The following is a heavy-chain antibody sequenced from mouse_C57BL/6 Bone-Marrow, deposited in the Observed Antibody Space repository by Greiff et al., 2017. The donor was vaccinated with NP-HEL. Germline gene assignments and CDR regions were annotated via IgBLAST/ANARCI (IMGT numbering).Heavy chain of an antibody. D-gene: IGHD2-3*01. V-gene: IGHV5-6*01. CDR2: ISSGGSYT. CDR3: ASLYDGYGYAMDY. Sequence: EVHLVESGGDLVKPGGSLKLSCAASGFTFSSYGMSWVRQTPNTRLEWVATISSGGSYTYYPASVKGRFTISRDNAKNTLYLQMSSLKSEDTAMYYCASLYDGYGYAMDYWGQGTSVTVSS. J-gene: IGHJ4*01. CDR1: GFTFSSYG.